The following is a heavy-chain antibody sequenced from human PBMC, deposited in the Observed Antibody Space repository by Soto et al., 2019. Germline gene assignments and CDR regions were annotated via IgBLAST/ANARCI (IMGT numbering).Heavy chain of an antibody. CDR1: GYSFSDHY. CDR2: INPDSGGT. CDR3: ARNGGGSGSYYSIDA. J-gene: IGHJ5*02. Sequence: ASVKVSCKASGYSFSDHYIHWVRQAPGQGLEWMGWINPDSGGTNYAQKFQDWVIMTSDTSINTVYMELSGLRSDDIAVYYCARNGGGSGSYYSIDAWGPGTLVTVSS. D-gene: IGHD1-26*01. V-gene: IGHV1-2*04.